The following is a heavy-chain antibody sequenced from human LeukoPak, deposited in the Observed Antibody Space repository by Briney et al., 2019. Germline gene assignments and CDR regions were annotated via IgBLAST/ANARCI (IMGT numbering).Heavy chain of an antibody. CDR1: GYTFTSYG. Sequence: ASVKVSCKASGYTFTSYGISWVRQAPGQGLEWMGWISAYNGNTNYAQKLQGRVTMTTDTSTSTAYMELRSLRSDDTAVYYCARDTVSTPPETHDSSGYYHSYYYYYGMDVWGQGTTVTVSS. V-gene: IGHV1-18*01. J-gene: IGHJ6*02. CDR3: ARDTVSTPPETHDSSGYYHSYYYYYGMDV. D-gene: IGHD3-22*01. CDR2: ISAYNGNT.